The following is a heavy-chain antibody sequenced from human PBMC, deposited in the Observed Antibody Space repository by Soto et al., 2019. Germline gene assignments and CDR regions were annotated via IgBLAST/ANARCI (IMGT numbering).Heavy chain of an antibody. J-gene: IGHJ3*02. D-gene: IGHD2-2*02. CDR3: VRGGRGYTRDDVFDI. CDR2: ISYIGNPI. Sequence: GGSLRLSCAASGFTFSSYGMSWVRQAPGKGLEWVSSISYIGNPIFYADSLKGRFTISRDSAKNSLYLQMNSLRAEDTAVYYCVRGGRGYTRDDVFDIWGQGTMVTVSS. CDR1: GFTFSSYG. V-gene: IGHV3-21*06.